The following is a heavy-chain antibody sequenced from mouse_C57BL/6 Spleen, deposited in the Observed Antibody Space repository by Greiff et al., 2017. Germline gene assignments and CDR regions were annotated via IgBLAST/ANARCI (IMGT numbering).Heavy chain of an antibody. CDR2: IYPGDGDT. D-gene: IGHD2-3*01. Sequence: QVHLQQSGAELVKPGASVKISCKASGYAFSSYWLNWVKQRPGTGLAWIGQIYPGDGDTNYNGKFKVKATLTADTSSSTAYMQLSSLTSEDSAVYFCARPGYDPPVFAYWGQGTLVTVSA. V-gene: IGHV1-80*01. CDR1: GYAFSSYW. CDR3: ARPGYDPPVFAY. J-gene: IGHJ3*01.